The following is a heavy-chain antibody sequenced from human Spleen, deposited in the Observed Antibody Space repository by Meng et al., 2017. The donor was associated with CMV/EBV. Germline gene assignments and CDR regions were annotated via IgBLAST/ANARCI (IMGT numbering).Heavy chain of an antibody. Sequence: SVKVSCKASGYTFTSYGISWVRQAPGQGLEWMGGIIPIFGTANYAQKFQGRVTITTDESTSTAYMELSSLRSEDTAVYYCARAGQNSLANPGYYYGMDVWGQGTTVTVSS. V-gene: IGHV1-69*05. CDR1: GYTFTSYG. J-gene: IGHJ6*02. CDR2: IIPIFGTA. CDR3: ARAGQNSLANPGYYYGMDV. D-gene: IGHD3-16*02.